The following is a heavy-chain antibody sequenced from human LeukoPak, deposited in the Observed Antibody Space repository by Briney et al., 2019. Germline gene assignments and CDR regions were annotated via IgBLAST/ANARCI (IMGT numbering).Heavy chain of an antibody. CDR3: ARDLLVTPPTFGYYYYYMDV. CDR1: GFTFSSYS. J-gene: IGHJ6*03. D-gene: IGHD3-16*01. V-gene: IGHV3-48*01. Sequence: GGSLRLSCAASGFTFSSYSMNWVRQAPGKGLEWVSYISSSSSTIYYADSVKGRFTISRDNSKNTLYLQMNSLRAEDTAVYYCARDLLVTPPTFGYYYYYMDVWGKGTTVTVSS. CDR2: ISSSSSTI.